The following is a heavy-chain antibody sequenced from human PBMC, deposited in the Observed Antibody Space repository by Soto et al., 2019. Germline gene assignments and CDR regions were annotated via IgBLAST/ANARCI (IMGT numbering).Heavy chain of an antibody. J-gene: IGHJ5*02. CDR3: ARAGHSSSSEGANWFDP. CDR1: GGSISSGGYY. V-gene: IGHV4-31*03. Sequence: QVQLQESGPGLVKASQSLSLTCTVSGGSISSGGYYWSWIRQHPGKGLEWIGYIYYSGSTYFNPSLKSRLTISVDTSKNQFSLQLSSVTAADTAVYYCARAGHSSSSEGANWFDPWGQGTLVTLSS. D-gene: IGHD6-6*01. CDR2: IYYSGST.